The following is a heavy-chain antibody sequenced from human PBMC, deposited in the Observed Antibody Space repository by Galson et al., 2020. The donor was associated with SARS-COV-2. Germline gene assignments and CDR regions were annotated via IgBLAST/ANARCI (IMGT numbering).Heavy chain of an antibody. CDR1: GFSLTTSGVC. CDR2: IDWDDDK. J-gene: IGHJ4*02. V-gene: IGHV2-70*01. D-gene: IGHD6-19*01. Sequence: SGPTLVKPTQTLTLTCTFSGFSLTTSGVCVSWIRQPPGKALEWLALIDWDDDKYYRPSLKTRLTMSKGTSNNQVVLTMTDMDPVDTATYFCARTRYSSGWNPYFEDWGQGTLVTVSS. CDR3: ARTRYSSGWNPYFED.